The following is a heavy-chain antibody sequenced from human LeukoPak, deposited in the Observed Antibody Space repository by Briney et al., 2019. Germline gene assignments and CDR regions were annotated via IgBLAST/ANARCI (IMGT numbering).Heavy chain of an antibody. Sequence: ASVKVSCKASGYTFASFGITWVRQAPGQGLEWMGWINTHNGDTNYAQKLQGRVTMTTDTSTSTAYMELRSLRSDDTAVYYCARDGYRLSGYFYYMDVWGKGITVTVSS. D-gene: IGHD2-2*03. CDR3: ARDGYRLSGYFYYMDV. V-gene: IGHV1-18*01. CDR2: INTHNGDT. CDR1: GYTFASFG. J-gene: IGHJ6*03.